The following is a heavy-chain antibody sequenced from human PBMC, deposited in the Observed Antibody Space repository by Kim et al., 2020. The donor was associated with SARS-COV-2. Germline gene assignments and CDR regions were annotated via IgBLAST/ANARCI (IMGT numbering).Heavy chain of an antibody. V-gene: IGHV4-59*13. J-gene: IGHJ4*02. CDR1: GGSISSYY. Sequence: SETLSLTCTVSGGSISSYYWSWIRQPPGKGLEWIGYIYYSGSTNYNPSLKSRVTISVDTSKNQFSLKLSSVTAADTAVYYCARSSEGVTLFDYWGQGTLV. D-gene: IGHD3-22*01. CDR2: IYYSGST. CDR3: ARSSEGVTLFDY.